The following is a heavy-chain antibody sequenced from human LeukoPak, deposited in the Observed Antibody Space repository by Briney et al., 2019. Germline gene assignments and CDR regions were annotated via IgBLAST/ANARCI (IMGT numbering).Heavy chain of an antibody. J-gene: IGHJ4*02. D-gene: IGHD5-24*01. CDR3: ARLNGYITDY. V-gene: IGHV4-59*01. CDR1: GGSISSYY. Sequence: SETLSLTCTVSGGSISSYYWSWIRQPPGKGLEWIGYVYYSGTTDYNPSLKSRVTMSVDTSQRQFSLRLSSVTTADTAVYYRARLNGYITDYWGQGTLVTVSS. CDR2: VYYSGTT.